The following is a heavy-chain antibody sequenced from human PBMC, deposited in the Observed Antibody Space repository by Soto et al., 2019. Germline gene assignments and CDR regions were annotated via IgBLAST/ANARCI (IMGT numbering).Heavy chain of an antibody. CDR3: AKDQAQQLGRDDY. J-gene: IGHJ4*02. V-gene: IGHV3-23*01. CDR2: ISGSGGST. Sequence: GXSMELACAASGVTFSSYAIIWVIQAPGKGLEWVSAISGSGGSTYYADSVKGRFTISRDNSKNTLYLQMNSLRAEDTAVYYCAKDQAQQLGRDDYWGQGTLVTVSS. CDR1: GVTFSSYA. D-gene: IGHD6-13*01.